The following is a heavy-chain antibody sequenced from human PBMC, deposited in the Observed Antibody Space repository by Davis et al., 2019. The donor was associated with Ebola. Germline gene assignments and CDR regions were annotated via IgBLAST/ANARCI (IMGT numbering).Heavy chain of an antibody. J-gene: IGHJ5*02. D-gene: IGHD1-7*01. CDR3: AREAPRFGRTGTGSWEGT. CDR2: ISSSGSTI. CDR1: GFTFSDYY. V-gene: IGHV3-11*01. Sequence: GGSLKISCAASGFTFSDYYMSWTRQAPGKGLEWVSDISSSGSTIYYADSVKGRFTISRDNAKNSLYLQMNSLRAEDTAVYYCAREAPRFGRTGTGSWEGTWGQGTLVTVSS.